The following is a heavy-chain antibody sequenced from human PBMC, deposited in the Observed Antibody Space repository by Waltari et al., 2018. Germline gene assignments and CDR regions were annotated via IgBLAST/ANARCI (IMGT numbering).Heavy chain of an antibody. CDR1: GFTFRSYG. J-gene: IGHJ4*02. Sequence: QVQLVESGGGVVQPGRSLRLSCAASGFTFRSYGIHWVRQVPGKGLVWVASISYDGTNKYYADSVKGRFTISRDNSKNTLYLQMNSLRPEDTAVYYCARPHSYYNFWSAYNYWGQGTLVTVSS. D-gene: IGHD3-3*01. V-gene: IGHV3-30*03. CDR2: ISYDGTNK. CDR3: ARPHSYYNFWSAYNY.